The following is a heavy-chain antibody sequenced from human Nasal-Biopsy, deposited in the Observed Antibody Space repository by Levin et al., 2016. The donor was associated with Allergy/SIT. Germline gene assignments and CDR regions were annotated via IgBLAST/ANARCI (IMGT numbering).Heavy chain of an antibody. CDR3: ARDSGQQWFVASHHLDR. V-gene: IGHV3-48*04. D-gene: IGHD3-22*01. CDR1: GFSFSTYS. Sequence: GESLKISCITSGFSFSTYSMDWVRQAPGKGLEWISYISSTGSTIFYGDSVKGRFTVSRDNAKNSLFLQMDSLGADDTAVYYCARDSGQQWFVASHHLDRWGQGTLVTVSS. J-gene: IGHJ5*02. CDR2: ISSTGSTI.